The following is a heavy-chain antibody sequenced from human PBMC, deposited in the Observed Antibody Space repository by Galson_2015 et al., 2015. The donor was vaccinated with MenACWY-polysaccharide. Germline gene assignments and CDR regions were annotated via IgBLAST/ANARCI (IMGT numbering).Heavy chain of an antibody. D-gene: IGHD3-16*01. V-gene: IGHV4-59*01. Sequence: ETLSLTCTVSGDSISSSFWNWFRQPPGKGLEWVGWIYYSGSTKYTPSLESRVTISLDASRNQFSLRLSSVTAADTAVYYCARAPRPDKTFGYFDYWGQGILVTVST. CDR1: GDSISSSF. CDR2: IYYSGST. J-gene: IGHJ4*02. CDR3: ARAPRPDKTFGYFDY.